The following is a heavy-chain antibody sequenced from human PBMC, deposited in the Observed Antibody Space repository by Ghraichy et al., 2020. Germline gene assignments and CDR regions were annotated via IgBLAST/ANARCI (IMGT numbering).Heavy chain of an antibody. D-gene: IGHD1-20*01. CDR3: ARDYLGITGTV. CDR1: GFTFSSYA. CDR2: ISYDGSNK. Sequence: GGSLRLSCAASGFTFSSYAMHWVRQAPGKGLEWVAVISYDGSNKYYADSVKGRFTISRDNSKNTLYLQMNSLRAEDTAVYYCARDYLGITGTVWGQGTMVTVSS. J-gene: IGHJ3*01. V-gene: IGHV3-30*04.